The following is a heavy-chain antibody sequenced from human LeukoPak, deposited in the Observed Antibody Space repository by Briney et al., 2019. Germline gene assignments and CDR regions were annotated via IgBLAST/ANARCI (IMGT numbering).Heavy chain of an antibody. D-gene: IGHD3-3*01. CDR1: GGTFSSYT. CDR3: ARDWSYDFWSGYVDEWWFDP. J-gene: IGHJ5*02. V-gene: IGHV1-69*04. Sequence: VASVKVSCKASGGTFSSYTISWVRQAPGQGLEWMGRIIPILGIANYAQKFQGRVTITADESTSTAYMELSSLRSEDTAVYYCARDWSYDFWSGYVDEWWFDPWGQGTLVTVSS. CDR2: IIPILGIA.